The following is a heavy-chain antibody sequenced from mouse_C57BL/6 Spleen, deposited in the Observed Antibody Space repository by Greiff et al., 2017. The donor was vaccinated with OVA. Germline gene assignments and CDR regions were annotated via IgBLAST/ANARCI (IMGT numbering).Heavy chain of an antibody. CDR2: IDPSDSYT. CDR3: ARLESTMVTTLDY. CDR1: GYTFTSYW. Sequence: QVQLQQPGAELVIPGASVKLSCKASGYTFTSYWMHWVKQRPGQGLEWIGEIDPSDSYTNYNQKFKGKSTLTVDKSSSTAYMQLSSLTSEDSAVYYCARLESTMVTTLDYWGQGTTLTVSS. D-gene: IGHD2-2*01. V-gene: IGHV1-69*01. J-gene: IGHJ2*01.